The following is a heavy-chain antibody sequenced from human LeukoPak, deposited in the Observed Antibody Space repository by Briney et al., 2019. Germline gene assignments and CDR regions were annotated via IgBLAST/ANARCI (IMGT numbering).Heavy chain of an antibody. J-gene: IGHJ5*02. V-gene: IGHV3-21*01. CDR2: ISSSSNYI. CDR3: ARGKTSQNIVTRKTYNWFDP. Sequence: GGSLRLSCAASGFTFSSYEMNWVRQAPGKGLEWVSSISSSSNYIYYADSVKGRFTISRDNAKNSLYLQMKSLRAEDTAVYYCARGKTSQNIVTRKTYNWFDPWGQGTLVTVSS. D-gene: IGHD2/OR15-2a*01. CDR1: GFTFSSYE.